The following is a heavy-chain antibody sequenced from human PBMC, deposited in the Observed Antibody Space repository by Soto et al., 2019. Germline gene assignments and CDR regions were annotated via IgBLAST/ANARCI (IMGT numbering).Heavy chain of an antibody. J-gene: IGHJ4*02. D-gene: IGHD3-22*01. CDR2: INPRGGRT. CDR3: ASGRYDASGYFDY. V-gene: IGHV1-46*01. CDR1: QYNFTNYC. Sequence: GASVKVSCKASQYNFTNYCIHWVRQAPGQGLEWMGIINPRGGRTNYAQRFQGRVSMTRDTSTSTVYMELSSLRSEDTAVYYCASGRYDASGYFDYWGQGTLVTVSS.